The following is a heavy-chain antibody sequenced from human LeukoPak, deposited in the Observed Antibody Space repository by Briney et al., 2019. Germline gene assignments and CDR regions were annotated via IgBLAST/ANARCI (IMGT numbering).Heavy chain of an antibody. CDR1: GGSISSYY. J-gene: IGHJ4*02. CDR2: IYTSGST. D-gene: IGHD3-3*01. CDR3: ARESIFGVVTPFDY. V-gene: IGHV4-4*07. Sequence: SETLSLTFTVSGGSISSYYWSWIRQPAGKGLEWIGRIYTSGSTNYNPSLKSRVTMSVDTSKNQFSLKLSSVTAADTAVYYCARESIFGVVTPFDYWGQGTLVTVSS.